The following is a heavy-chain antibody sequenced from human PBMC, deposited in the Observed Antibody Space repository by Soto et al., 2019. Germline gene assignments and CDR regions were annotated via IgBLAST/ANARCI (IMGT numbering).Heavy chain of an antibody. Sequence: RASVKVSCKASGYTFTGYYMHWVRQAPGQGLEWMGWINPNGGGTNYAQKFQGWVTMTRDTSISTAYMELSRLRSDDMAVYYCARDLGRRSGYHPGYYYYGMDVWGQGTTVTVSS. CDR3: ARDLGRRSGYHPGYYYYGMDV. CDR1: GYTFTGYY. J-gene: IGHJ6*02. D-gene: IGHD5-18*01. CDR2: INPNGGGT. V-gene: IGHV1-2*04.